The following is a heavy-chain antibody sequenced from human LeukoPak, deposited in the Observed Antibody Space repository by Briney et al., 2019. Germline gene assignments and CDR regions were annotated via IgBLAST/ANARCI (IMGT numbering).Heavy chain of an antibody. Sequence: GGALRLSCAASGFTFSNYMMHWVRQAPGKGLDWVAFIRYDGSQTYYADAVKGRFTISRDNSKNTLYLQMNSLRAEDTAVYYCANHRSYGEYRAFEFWGQGTMVTVSS. J-gene: IGHJ3*01. CDR2: IRYDGSQT. D-gene: IGHD4/OR15-4a*01. CDR3: ANHRSYGEYRAFEF. V-gene: IGHV3-30*02. CDR1: GFTFSNYM.